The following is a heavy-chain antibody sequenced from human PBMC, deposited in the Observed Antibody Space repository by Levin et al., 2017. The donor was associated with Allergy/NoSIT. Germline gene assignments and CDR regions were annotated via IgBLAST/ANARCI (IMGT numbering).Heavy chain of an antibody. V-gene: IGHV1-8*01. J-gene: IGHJ4*02. CDR2: MNPNSGNT. CDR1: GYTFTSYD. CDR3: ARGALVDIDFDY. D-gene: IGHD5-12*01. Sequence: GESLKISCKASGYTFTSYDINWVRQATGQGLEWMGWMNPNSGNTGYAQKFQGRVTMTRNTSISTAYMELSSLRSEDTAVYYCARGALVDIDFDYWGQGTLVTVSS.